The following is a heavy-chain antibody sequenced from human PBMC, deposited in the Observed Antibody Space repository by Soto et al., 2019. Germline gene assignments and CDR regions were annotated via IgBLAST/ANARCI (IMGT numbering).Heavy chain of an antibody. CDR3: ARDVGGTVTLEAAFDF. D-gene: IGHD4-17*01. CDR1: GDSISDYY. Sequence: QVQLLASGPGLVKPSETLSLTCIVSGDSISDYYWSWIRQPPGKGLEWIGYVYYNGNTNYNPSLTSRVTMSVDTSKNQFSLRLSSVTAADTALYYCARDVGGTVTLEAAFDFGGQGTMVTVSS. J-gene: IGHJ3*01. CDR2: VYYNGNT. V-gene: IGHV4-59*01.